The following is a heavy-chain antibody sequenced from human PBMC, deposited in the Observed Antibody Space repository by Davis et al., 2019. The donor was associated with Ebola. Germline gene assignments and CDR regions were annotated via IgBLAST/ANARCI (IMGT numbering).Heavy chain of an antibody. Sequence: SETLSLTCTVSGGSISRSSYYWGWIRQPPGKGPEWIGSIHDTGSTYYSSSLKSRLTISVDTSRNQFSLRLTSVTAADTAVYYCAREKVRGPYQRGAFDIWGQGTMVTVSS. D-gene: IGHD3-10*01. V-gene: IGHV4-39*07. CDR3: AREKVRGPYQRGAFDI. CDR1: GGSISRSSYY. J-gene: IGHJ3*02. CDR2: IHDTGST.